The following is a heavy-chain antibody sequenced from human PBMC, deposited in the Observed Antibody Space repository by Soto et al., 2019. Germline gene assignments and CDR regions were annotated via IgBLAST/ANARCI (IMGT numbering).Heavy chain of an antibody. CDR2: IYPGDPDT. D-gene: IGHD3-22*01. CDR1: GYNFANYW. CDR3: ARRNDYDGRGYYLDY. J-gene: IGHJ4*02. Sequence: GESLKISCKGSGYNFANYWIGWVRQMPGKGLEWMGIIYPGDPDTRHSPSFQGQVTISADKSISTAYLQWSSLKASDTAMYYCARRNDYDGRGYYLDYWGQGTLVTVSS. V-gene: IGHV5-51*01.